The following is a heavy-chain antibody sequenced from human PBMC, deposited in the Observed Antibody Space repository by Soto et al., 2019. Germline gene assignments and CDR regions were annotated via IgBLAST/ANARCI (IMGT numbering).Heavy chain of an antibody. CDR2: ISGSGGST. V-gene: IGHV3-23*01. CDR1: GFTFSSYA. J-gene: IGHJ4*02. D-gene: IGHD3-22*01. CDR3: AKDWGTTYYYDSSGYYGGDYRLYYFDY. Sequence: QLGGSLRLSCAASGFTFSSYAMSWVRQAPGKGLEWVSAISGSGGSTYYADSVKGRFTISRDNSKNTLYLQMNSLRAEDTAVYYCAKDWGTTYYYDSSGYYGGDYRLYYFDYWGQGTLVTVSS.